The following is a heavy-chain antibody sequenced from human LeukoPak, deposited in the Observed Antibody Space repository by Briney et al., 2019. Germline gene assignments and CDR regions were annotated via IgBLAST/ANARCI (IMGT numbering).Heavy chain of an antibody. CDR3: ARGGAAADFDY. CDR1: GFTFSSYA. J-gene: IGHJ4*02. Sequence: GSLRLSCAASGFTFSSYAMTWVRQAPGKGLEWVANIKQDGSEKYYVDSVKGRFTISRDNAKNSLYLQMNSLRAEDTAVYYCARGGAAADFDYWGQGTLVTVSS. D-gene: IGHD6-13*01. V-gene: IGHV3-7*01. CDR2: IKQDGSEK.